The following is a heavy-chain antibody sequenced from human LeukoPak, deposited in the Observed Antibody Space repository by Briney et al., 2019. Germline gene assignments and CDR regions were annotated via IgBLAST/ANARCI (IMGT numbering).Heavy chain of an antibody. CDR2: IYHSGST. D-gene: IGHD2-15*01. CDR1: GYSISSGYY. J-gene: IGHJ5*02. V-gene: IGHV4-38-2*02. Sequence: SETLSLTCAVSGYSISSGYYWGWIRQPPGKGLEWIGSIYHSGSTYYNPSLKSRVTISVDTSKNQFSLKLSSVTAADTAVYYCARDSFSSCVFDPWGQGTLVTVSS. CDR3: ARDSFSSCVFDP.